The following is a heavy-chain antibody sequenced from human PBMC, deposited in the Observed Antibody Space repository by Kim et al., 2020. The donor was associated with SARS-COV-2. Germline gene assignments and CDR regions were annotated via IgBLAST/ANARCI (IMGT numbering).Heavy chain of an antibody. J-gene: IGHJ5*02. CDR2: IYYSGST. V-gene: IGHV4-39*01. CDR3: ARQMSSSRPMGRGNWFDP. CDR1: GGSISSSSYY. Sequence: SETLSLTCTVSGGSISSSSYYWGWIRQPPGKGLEWIGSIYYSGSTYYNPSLKSRVTISVDTSKNQFSLKLSSVTAADTAVYYCARQMSSSRPMGRGNWFDPWGQGTLVTVSS. D-gene: IGHD6-6*01.